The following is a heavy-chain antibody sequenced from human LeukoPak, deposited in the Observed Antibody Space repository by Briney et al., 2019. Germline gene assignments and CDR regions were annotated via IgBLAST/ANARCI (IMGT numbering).Heavy chain of an antibody. V-gene: IGHV3-48*01. D-gene: IGHD5-12*01. J-gene: IGHJ3*02. CDR2: ISSSSSTI. CDR3: ARDSPQALAILHAFDI. CDR1: GYTFSSYT. Sequence: GGSLRLSCAASGYTFSSYTMNWVRQAPGKGLEWVSKISSSSSTIYYADSVKGRFTISRDNAKNSLYLQMNSLRAEDTAVYYCARDSPQALAILHAFDIWGHGTMVTVSS.